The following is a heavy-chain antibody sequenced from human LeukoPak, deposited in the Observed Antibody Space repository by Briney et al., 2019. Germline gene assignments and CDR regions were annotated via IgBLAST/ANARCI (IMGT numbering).Heavy chain of an antibody. Sequence: QAGGPLRLSCAASGFTFSSYEMTWVRQAPGKGLEWVSYISSSGSTIYYADSVKGRFTISRDNAKNSLYLQMNSLRAEDTAVYYCARTNYDSSGRGVFDYWGQGTLVTVSS. CDR1: GFTFSSYE. J-gene: IGHJ4*02. CDR3: ARTNYDSSGRGVFDY. CDR2: ISSSGSTI. D-gene: IGHD3-22*01. V-gene: IGHV3-48*03.